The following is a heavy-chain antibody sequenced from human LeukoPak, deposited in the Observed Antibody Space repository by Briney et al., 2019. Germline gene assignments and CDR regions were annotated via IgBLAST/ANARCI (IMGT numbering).Heavy chain of an antibody. J-gene: IGHJ4*02. CDR2: INHSGST. Sequence: PSGTLSLTCAVSGGSISSSNWWSWVRQPPGKGLEWIGEINHSGSTNYNPSLKSRVTISIDTSKNQFSLKLRSVTAADTAVYYCTRSPPPGATAYGVVDLWGQGTLVTVSS. D-gene: IGHD3-16*01. CDR1: GGSISSSNW. V-gene: IGHV4-4*02. CDR3: TRSPPPGATAYGVVDL.